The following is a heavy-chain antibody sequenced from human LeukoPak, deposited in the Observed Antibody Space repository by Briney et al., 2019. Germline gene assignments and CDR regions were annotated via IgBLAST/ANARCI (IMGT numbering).Heavy chain of an antibody. CDR1: GFTFDDYA. CDR2: ISRNSGSI. D-gene: IGHD5-24*01. CDR3: AKDIAPRRDGYKGLFDY. Sequence: GGSLRLSCAASGFTFDDYAMHWVRQAPGKGLEWVSGISRNSGSIGYADSVKGRFTISRDNAKNSLYLQMNSLRAEDTALYYCAKDIAPRRDGYKGLFDYWGQGTLVTVSS. V-gene: IGHV3-9*01. J-gene: IGHJ4*02.